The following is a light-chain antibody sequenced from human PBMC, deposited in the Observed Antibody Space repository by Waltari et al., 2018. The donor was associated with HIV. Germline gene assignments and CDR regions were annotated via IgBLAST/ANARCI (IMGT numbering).Light chain of an antibody. CDR2: WAS. CDR3: QQYYSRPPT. J-gene: IGKJ4*01. CDR1: SVLYSSNNKNY. Sequence: SVLYSSNNKNYLSWYQQKPGQGPKLLIYWASTRESGVPDRFSGSGSGTDFTLTISDLQAEDVAVYYCQQYYSRPPTFGGGTKVEIK. V-gene: IGKV4-1*01.